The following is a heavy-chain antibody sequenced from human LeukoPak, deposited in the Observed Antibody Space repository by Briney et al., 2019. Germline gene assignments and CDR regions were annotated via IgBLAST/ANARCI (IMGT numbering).Heavy chain of an antibody. CDR1: GGSISNYY. D-gene: IGHD2-15*01. J-gene: IGHJ5*02. Sequence: SEALSLTCTVSGGSISNYYWIWIRQPPGKGLEWIGHISYSGSTNYNPSLKSRVTISVDTSKNQFSLKVTSVTAADTAVYYCARGHDGVVGWFAPWGRGTLVTVSS. CDR3: ARGHDGVVGWFAP. V-gene: IGHV4-59*01. CDR2: ISYSGST.